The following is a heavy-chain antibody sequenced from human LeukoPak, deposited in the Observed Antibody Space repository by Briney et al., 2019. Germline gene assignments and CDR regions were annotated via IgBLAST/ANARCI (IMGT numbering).Heavy chain of an antibody. V-gene: IGHV3-23*01. Sequence: PGGSLRLSCTTSGFIFRNYAMTWVRQAPGKGLEWVSRIRDSGDSTFYTDSVKGRFTISRDNSKSTLYLQMNLLSADDTALYYCARVRGYSYANEFHFEYWGQGTLVTVSS. J-gene: IGHJ4*02. CDR1: GFIFRNYA. CDR2: IRDSGDST. D-gene: IGHD5-18*01. CDR3: ARVRGYSYANEFHFEY.